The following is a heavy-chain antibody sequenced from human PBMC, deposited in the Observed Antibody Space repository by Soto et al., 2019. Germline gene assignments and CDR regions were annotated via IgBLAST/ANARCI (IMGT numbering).Heavy chain of an antibody. J-gene: IGHJ6*02. CDR3: ARGGSGSYHNYYYGMDV. CDR1: GGSISRSNW. Sequence: TLSLTWAVSGGSISRSNWWRWVRQPPGKGLEWIGEIYHSGSTNYNPSLKSRVTISVDKSKNQFSLKLSSVTAADTAVYYCARGGSGSYHNYYYGMDVWGPGNTVTVSS. CDR2: IYHSGST. D-gene: IGHD1-26*01. V-gene: IGHV4-4*02.